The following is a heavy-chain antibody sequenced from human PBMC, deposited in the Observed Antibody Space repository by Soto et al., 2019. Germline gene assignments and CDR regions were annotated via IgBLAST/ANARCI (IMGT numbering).Heavy chain of an antibody. CDR1: GFTFSSYG. CDR2: IWYDGSNK. CDR3: ARVGVDYDSSGYYSEYFQH. J-gene: IGHJ1*01. D-gene: IGHD3-22*01. V-gene: IGHV3-33*01. Sequence: PGGSLRLSCAASGFTFSSYGMHWVRQAPGKGLEWVAVIWYDGSNKYYADSVKGRFTISRDNSKNTLYLQMNSLRAEDTAVYYCARVGVDYDSSGYYSEYFQHWGQGTLVTVSS.